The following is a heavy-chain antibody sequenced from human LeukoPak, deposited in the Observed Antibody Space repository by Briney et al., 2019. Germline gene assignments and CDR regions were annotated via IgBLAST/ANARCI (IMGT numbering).Heavy chain of an antibody. V-gene: IGHV4-39*01. CDR1: GGSISRGSYY. D-gene: IGHD1-1*01. CDR3: ATGIGTGSQFDY. J-gene: IGHJ4*02. CDR2: IYYSGST. Sequence: PSETLSLTCTVSGGSISRGSYYWGWIRQPPGKGLEWIGSIYYSGSTYYNPSLKSRVTISVHTSKNQFSLKLSSVTAADTAMYYCATGIGTGSQFDYWGQGTLVTVSS.